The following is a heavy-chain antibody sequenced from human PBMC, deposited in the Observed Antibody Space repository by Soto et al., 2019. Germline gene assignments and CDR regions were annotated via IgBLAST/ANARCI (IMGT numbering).Heavy chain of an antibody. CDR2: IKQDGSEK. CDR1: GFTFSSYW. CDR3: ARVQEFYYGPSPGVTDY. J-gene: IGHJ4*02. D-gene: IGHD3-10*01. Sequence: GGSLRLSCAASGFTFSSYWMSWVRQAPGKGLEWVANIKQDGSEKYYVDSVKGRFTISRDNAKNSLYLQMNSLRAEDTAVYYCARVQEFYYGPSPGVTDYWGQGTLVTVSS. V-gene: IGHV3-7*05.